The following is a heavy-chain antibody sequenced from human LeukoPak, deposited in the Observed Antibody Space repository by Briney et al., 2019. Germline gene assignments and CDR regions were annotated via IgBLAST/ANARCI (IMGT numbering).Heavy chain of an antibody. J-gene: IGHJ4*02. V-gene: IGHV4-59*01. CDR3: ASGDYRGLHSTSFDY. Sequence: SETLSLTCTVSGGSISSYYWSWIRLPPGKGLEWIGYIYYSGSTNYNPSLKSRVTISVDTSKNQFSLKLSSVTAADTAVYYCASGDYRGLHSTSFDYWGQGTLVTVSS. CDR2: IYYSGST. D-gene: IGHD2/OR15-2a*01. CDR1: GGSISSYY.